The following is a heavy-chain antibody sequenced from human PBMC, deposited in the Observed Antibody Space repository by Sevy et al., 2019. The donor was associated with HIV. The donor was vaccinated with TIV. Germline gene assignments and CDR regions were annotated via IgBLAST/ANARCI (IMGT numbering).Heavy chain of an antibody. Sequence: SETLSLTCTVSGGSISSYYWSWIRQPPGKGLEWIGYIYYSGSTNYNPSLKSRVTISVDTSKNQFSLELSSVTAADTAVYYCARGGGGAARSRGGPIYYYHGMDVWGQGTTVTVSS. D-gene: IGHD6-6*01. CDR1: GGSISSYY. V-gene: IGHV4-59*01. CDR3: ARGGGGAARSRGGPIYYYHGMDV. CDR2: IYYSGST. J-gene: IGHJ6*02.